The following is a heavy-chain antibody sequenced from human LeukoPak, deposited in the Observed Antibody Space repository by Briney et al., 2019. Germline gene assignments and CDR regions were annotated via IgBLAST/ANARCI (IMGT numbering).Heavy chain of an antibody. CDR3: ARGSIAVGVGFFDP. CDR1: GGSISSAGYY. CDR2: FYTSGST. D-gene: IGHD6-19*01. J-gene: IGHJ5*02. Sequence: SQTLSLTCTVSGGSISSAGYYWTWIRQPAGEGLEWIGRFYTSGSTNYNPSLKSRVTISADTSKNQFSLRLSSVTAADTAVYYCARGSIAVGVGFFDPWGRGTLVTVSS. V-gene: IGHV4-61*02.